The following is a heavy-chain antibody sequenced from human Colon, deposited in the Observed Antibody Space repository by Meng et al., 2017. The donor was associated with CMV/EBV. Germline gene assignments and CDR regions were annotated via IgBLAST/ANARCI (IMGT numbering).Heavy chain of an antibody. CDR3: ARRVGYQLPLDY. CDR1: GFTFSNAW. J-gene: IGHJ4*02. CDR2: INSDGSST. Sequence: GESLKISCAASGFTFSNAWMSWVRQAPGKGLVWVSRINSDGSSTNYADSVKGRFTISRDNAKNTLYLQMNSLRAEDTAVYYCARRVGYQLPLDYWGQGTLVTVSS. V-gene: IGHV3-74*01. D-gene: IGHD2-2*01.